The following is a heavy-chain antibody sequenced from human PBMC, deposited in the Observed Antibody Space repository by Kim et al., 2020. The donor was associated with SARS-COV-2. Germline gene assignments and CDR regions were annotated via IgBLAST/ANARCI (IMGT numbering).Heavy chain of an antibody. CDR2: IYHSGST. V-gene: IGHV4-4*02. J-gene: IGHJ6*02. D-gene: IGHD6-13*01. CDR1: GTSISSSDW. CDR3: AREEYSRSLGMDV. Sequence: SETLSLTCAVSGTSISSSDWWSRVRQPPGKGLEWIGEIYHSGSTNYNPSLKSRVTISVDKSKNHFSLKLSSVIAADTALYYCAREEYSRSLGMDVWGQRTTVTVSS.